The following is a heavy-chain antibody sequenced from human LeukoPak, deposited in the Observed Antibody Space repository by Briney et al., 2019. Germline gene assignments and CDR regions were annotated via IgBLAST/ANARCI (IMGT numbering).Heavy chain of an antibody. Sequence: PSETLSLTCTVSGGSISSGGYYWSWIRQPPGKGLEWIGYIYHSGSTYYNPSLKSRVTISVDRSKNQFSLKLSSVTAADTAVYYCARGGGYTDYWGQGTLVTVSS. J-gene: IGHJ4*02. CDR3: ARGGGYTDY. V-gene: IGHV4-30-2*01. CDR2: IYHSGST. D-gene: IGHD3-22*01. CDR1: GGSISSGGYY.